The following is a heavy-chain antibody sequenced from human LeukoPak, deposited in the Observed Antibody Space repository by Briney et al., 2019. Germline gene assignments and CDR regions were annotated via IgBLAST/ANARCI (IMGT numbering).Heavy chain of an antibody. V-gene: IGHV1-69*13. Sequence: SVKVSCKASGGTFSSYAISWVRQAPGQWLELMGGIIPIFGTANYAQKFQGRVTITADESTSTAYMELSSLRSEDTAVYYCARDPNSYYDSSGYYPNWFDPWGQGTLVTVSS. CDR3: ARDPNSYYDSSGYYPNWFDP. D-gene: IGHD3-22*01. CDR2: IIPIFGTA. CDR1: GGTFSSYA. J-gene: IGHJ5*02.